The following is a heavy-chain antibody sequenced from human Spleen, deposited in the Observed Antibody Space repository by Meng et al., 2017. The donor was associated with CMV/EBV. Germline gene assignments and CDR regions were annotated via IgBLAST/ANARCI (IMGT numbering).Heavy chain of an antibody. Sequence: GGSLRLSCAASGFTFSDAWMSWVRQAPGKGLEWVGRIKSKTDGGTTEYAAPVKGRFTISRDDSKNTLYQQMNSLKIEDTAVYYCTTYYGSGSYYKPHMDVWGQGITVTVSS. J-gene: IGHJ6*02. CDR2: IKSKTDGGTT. CDR1: GFTFSDAW. CDR3: TTYYGSGSYYKPHMDV. D-gene: IGHD3-10*01. V-gene: IGHV3-15*01.